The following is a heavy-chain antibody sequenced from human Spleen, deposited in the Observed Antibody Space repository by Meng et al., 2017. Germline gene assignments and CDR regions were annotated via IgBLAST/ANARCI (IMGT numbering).Heavy chain of an antibody. Sequence: SETLSLTCTVSGGSISSYYWSWIRQPPGKGLEWIGYIYYSGSTNYNPSLKSRVTISGDTSKNQFSLKLSSVTAADTAVYYCARDFRLYYKGAFDLWGQGTMVTVSS. J-gene: IGHJ3*01. CDR1: GGSISSYY. CDR2: IYYSGST. D-gene: IGHD3-10*01. CDR3: ARDFRLYYKGAFDL. V-gene: IGHV4-59*01.